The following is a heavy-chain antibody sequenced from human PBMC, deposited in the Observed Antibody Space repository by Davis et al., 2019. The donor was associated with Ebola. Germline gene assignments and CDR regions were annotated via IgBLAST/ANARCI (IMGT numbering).Heavy chain of an antibody. V-gene: IGHV3-53*05. Sequence: GESLKISCAASGFTVSSNHMSWVRQAPGKGLEWVSVIYDQTTAYADSVRGRFIISRDKSNNTLYLDMNSLRVDDMAVYYCATTQWLREFDNWGQGTLVTVSS. J-gene: IGHJ4*02. CDR2: IYDQTT. D-gene: IGHD6-19*01. CDR3: ATTQWLREFDN. CDR1: GFTVSSNH.